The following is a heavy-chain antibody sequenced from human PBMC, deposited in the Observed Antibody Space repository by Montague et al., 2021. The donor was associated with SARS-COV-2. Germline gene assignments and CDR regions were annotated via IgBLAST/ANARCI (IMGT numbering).Heavy chain of an antibody. J-gene: IGHJ2*01. CDR2: IYYTGST. V-gene: IGHV4-31*03. D-gene: IGHD7-27*01. Sequence: TLSLTCTVSGGPIRGDNYYWTWIRQHPGKGLEWKAYIYYTGSTXYNPSLQSRLRTSLDTSKNQFSLTLTSVTAADTAIHYGARNRGWGSRGAGYIDLWGRGTLVTVSS. CDR3: ARNRGWGSRGAGYIDL. CDR1: GGPIRGDNYY.